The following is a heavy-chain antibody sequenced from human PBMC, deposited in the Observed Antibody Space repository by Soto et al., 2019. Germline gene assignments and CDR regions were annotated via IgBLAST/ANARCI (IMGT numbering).Heavy chain of an antibody. V-gene: IGHV4-34*01. Sequence: PSETLSLTCAVSGGSFSGFYWTWIRQPPGEGLEWIGEINHSGTTNFNPSLRSRLTISLDSSKKHFSLKLTSMTAADAAVYCCARANRTLVTSYGLDVWRQGTTVTVSS. CDR1: GGSFSGFY. D-gene: IGHD2-21*02. CDR2: INHSGTT. CDR3: ARANRTLVTSYGLDV. J-gene: IGHJ6*02.